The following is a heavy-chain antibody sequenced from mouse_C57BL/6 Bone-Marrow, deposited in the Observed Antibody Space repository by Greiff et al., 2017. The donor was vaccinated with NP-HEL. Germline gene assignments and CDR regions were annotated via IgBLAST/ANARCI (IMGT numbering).Heavy chain of an antibody. CDR2: IDPENGDT. CDR1: GFNIKDDY. D-gene: IGHD1-1*01. J-gene: IGHJ3*01. V-gene: IGHV14-4*01. CDR3: TTCSSWFAY. Sequence: EVQLHQSGAELVRPGASVKLSCTASGFNIKDDYMHWVKQRPEQGLEWIGWIDPENGDTEYASKFQGKATITADTSSNTAYLQLSSLTSEDTAVYYCTTCSSWFAYWGQGTLVTVSA.